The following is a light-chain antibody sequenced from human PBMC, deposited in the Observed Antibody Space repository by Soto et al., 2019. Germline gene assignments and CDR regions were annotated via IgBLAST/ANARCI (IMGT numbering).Light chain of an antibody. J-gene: IGLJ1*01. CDR1: SGHSSYA. Sequence: QPVLTQSPSASVSLGASVKLTCTLSSGHSSYAIAWHQQQPEKGPRYLMKLNSDGSHSKGDGIPDRFSGSSSGAERYLTISSLQSEDEADYYCQTWGTGIQVFGTGTKLTVL. CDR3: QTWGTGIQV. CDR2: LNSDGSH. V-gene: IGLV4-69*01.